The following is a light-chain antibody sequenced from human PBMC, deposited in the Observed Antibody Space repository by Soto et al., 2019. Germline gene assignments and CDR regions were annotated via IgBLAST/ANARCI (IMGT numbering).Light chain of an antibody. CDR3: MQGSRLRT. J-gene: IGKJ1*01. CDR2: QVS. CDR1: GSLLHNDGKTY. V-gene: IGKV2-24*01. Sequence: VLTQTPRSSLVRLGQPASVFCMSSGSLLHNDGKTYLGWLHQRPGQPPRLLIYQVSKRLPGVPDRLRGSGPGTHITLHIRRVEAEDVGIYSCMQGSRLRTFGKGNKVDI.